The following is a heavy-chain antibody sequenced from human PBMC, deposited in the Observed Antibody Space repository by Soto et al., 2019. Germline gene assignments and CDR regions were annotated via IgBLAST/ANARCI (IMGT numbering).Heavy chain of an antibody. J-gene: IGHJ5*02. CDR1: GFMFSGYA. CDR2: ASNSGTST. D-gene: IGHD2-15*01. V-gene: IGHV3-23*01. Sequence: EVQLLESGGGLAQPGESLTLSCAASGFMFSGYAMSWVRQAPGKGLEGVSAASNSGTSTSYADSVKGRFTISRDHSKNTLYLQSSSLGAEDTALYYCVKDLAASGWFDPWGQGTLVIVSS. CDR3: VKDLAASGWFDP.